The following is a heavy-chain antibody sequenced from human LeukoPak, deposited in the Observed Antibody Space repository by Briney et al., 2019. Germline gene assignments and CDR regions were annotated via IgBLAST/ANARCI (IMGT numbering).Heavy chain of an antibody. CDR2: ISYDGSNK. J-gene: IGHJ4*02. D-gene: IGHD5-12*01. Sequence: GGSLRLSCAASGFTFSSSDMHWVRQAPGKGLEWVAVISYDGSNKYYADSVKGRFTISRDYSKNTLFLQMNSLRAEDTAVYYCASARALYGYSGHDEPYFDYWGQGTLVTVSS. CDR1: GFTFSSSD. CDR3: ASARALYGYSGHDEPYFDY. V-gene: IGHV3-30*03.